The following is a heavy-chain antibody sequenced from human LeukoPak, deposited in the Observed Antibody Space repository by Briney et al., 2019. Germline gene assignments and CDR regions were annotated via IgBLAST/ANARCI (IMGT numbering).Heavy chain of an antibody. CDR3: AGVSYYYDSSGWGPDAFDI. J-gene: IGHJ3*02. CDR2: INHSGST. V-gene: IGHV4-34*01. CDR1: GGSFSGYY. Sequence: SETLSLTCAVYGGSFSGYYWSWIRQPPGKGLEWIGEINHSGSTNYNPSLKSRVTISVDTSKNQFSLKLSSVTAADTAVYYCAGVSYYYDSSGWGPDAFDIWGQGTMVTVSS. D-gene: IGHD3-22*01.